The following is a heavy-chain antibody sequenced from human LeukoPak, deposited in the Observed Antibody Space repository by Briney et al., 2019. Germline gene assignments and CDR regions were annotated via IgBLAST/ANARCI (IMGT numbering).Heavy chain of an antibody. CDR1: GGNFGNYV. CDR2: ITPFFGVA. J-gene: IGHJ6*02. CDR3: GRDTNEEYSSSSDGLAV. V-gene: IGHV1-69*04. D-gene: IGHD6-6*01. Sequence: ASVKVSCKASGGNFGNYVIHWVRQAPGQGLEWMGRITPFFGVANYAQTFQDRVTFTADKITNTAYMQISSLKSEDTAVYFCGRDTNEEYSSSSDGLAVWGQGTTVTVSS.